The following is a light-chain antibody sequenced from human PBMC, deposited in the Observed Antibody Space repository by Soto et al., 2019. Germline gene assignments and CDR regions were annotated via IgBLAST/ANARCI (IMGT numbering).Light chain of an antibody. CDR3: QPYGTSPYT. J-gene: IGKJ2*01. Sequence: EIVLTQSPGTLSLSPGERATLSCRASQSVSSSYLAWYQQKPGQAPRLLIYGASSRATGIPDRFSGSGSGTDVSLTINRLEPGDFAVYFCQPYGTSPYTFGQGTKLEIK. CDR1: QSVSSSY. V-gene: IGKV3-20*01. CDR2: GAS.